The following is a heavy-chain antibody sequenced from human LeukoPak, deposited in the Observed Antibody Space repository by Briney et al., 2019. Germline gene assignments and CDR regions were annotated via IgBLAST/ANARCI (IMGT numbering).Heavy chain of an antibody. J-gene: IGHJ4*02. CDR3: ARDEGRYCSSTSCYGEGWC. D-gene: IGHD2-2*01. CDR1: GFTFSSYG. Sequence: GGSLRLSCAASGFTFSSYGMHWVRQAPGKGLEWVAVTWYVGSNKYYADSVKGRFTISRDNSKNTLYLQMNSLRAEDTAVYYCARDEGRYCSSTSCYGEGWCWGQGTLVTVSS. V-gene: IGHV3-33*01. CDR2: TWYVGSNK.